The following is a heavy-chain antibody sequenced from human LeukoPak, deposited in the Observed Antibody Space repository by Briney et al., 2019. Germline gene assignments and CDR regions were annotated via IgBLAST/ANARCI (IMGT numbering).Heavy chain of an antibody. CDR3: ARRDGYDAFDI. CDR2: IYYSGST. CDR1: GGSISSSSYY. D-gene: IGHD5-24*01. V-gene: IGHV4-39*01. J-gene: IGHJ3*02. Sequence: SETLSPTCAVSGGSISSSSYYWGWIRQPPGKGLEWIGSIYYSGSTYYNPSLKSRVTISVDTSKNQFSLKLSSVTAADTAVYYCARRDGYDAFDIWGQGTMVTVSS.